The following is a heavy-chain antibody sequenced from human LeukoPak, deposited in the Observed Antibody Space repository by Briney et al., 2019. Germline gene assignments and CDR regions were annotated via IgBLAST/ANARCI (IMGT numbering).Heavy chain of an antibody. CDR3: AKDSGYTTGWSDS. D-gene: IGHD5-12*01. CDR2: ISGSGGST. Sequence: GSLRLSCAASGFTFASYAMSWVRQAPGKGLEWVSGISGSGGSTYYADSVKGRFTISRDNSKNTLYLQMYSLRAEDTAIYYCAKDSGYTTGWSDSWGQGTLVTVSS. V-gene: IGHV3-23*01. J-gene: IGHJ5*01. CDR1: GFTFASYA.